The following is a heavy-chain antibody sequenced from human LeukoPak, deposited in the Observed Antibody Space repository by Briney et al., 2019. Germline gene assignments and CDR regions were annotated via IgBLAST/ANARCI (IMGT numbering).Heavy chain of an antibody. V-gene: IGHV3-9*01. CDR3: ASHQPVLRYFDGYAFDI. J-gene: IGHJ3*02. D-gene: IGHD3-9*01. CDR1: GFTFDDYA. Sequence: GRSLRLSCAASGFTFDDYAMHWVRQAPGKGLEWVSGISWNSGSIGYADSVKGRFTISRDNAKNSLYLQMNSLRAEDTAVYYCASHQPVLRYFDGYAFDIWGQGTMVTVSS. CDR2: ISWNSGSI.